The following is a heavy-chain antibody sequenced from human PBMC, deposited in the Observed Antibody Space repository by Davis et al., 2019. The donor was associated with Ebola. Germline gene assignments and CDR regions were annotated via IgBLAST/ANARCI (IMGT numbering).Heavy chain of an antibody. CDR2: INAGNGNT. CDR1: GYTFTGYY. J-gene: IGHJ4*02. CDR3: ARGGSRNGITGTTMDY. D-gene: IGHD1-7*01. Sequence: ASVKVSCKASGYTFTGYYMHWVRQAPGQRLEWMGWINAGNGNTKYSQKFQGRVTITRDTSASTAYMELRSLRSDDTAVYYCARGGSRNGITGTTMDYWGQGTLVTVSS. V-gene: IGHV1-3*01.